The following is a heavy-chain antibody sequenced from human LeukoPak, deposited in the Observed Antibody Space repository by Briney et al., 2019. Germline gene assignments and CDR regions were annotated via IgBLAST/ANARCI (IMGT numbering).Heavy chain of an antibody. D-gene: IGHD6-6*01. Sequence: SETLSLTCTVSGGSISSAPYYWGWIRQPPGKDLEWIGTIFYSGTTYYNPSLNSRVTISVDTSKTQFSVKLTSVTAADTAVYYCARHLSSITGRWGPASPLAYWGQGTLVTVSS. V-gene: IGHV4-39*01. CDR3: ARHLSSITGRWGPASPLAY. J-gene: IGHJ4*02. CDR1: GGSISSAPYY. CDR2: IFYSGTT.